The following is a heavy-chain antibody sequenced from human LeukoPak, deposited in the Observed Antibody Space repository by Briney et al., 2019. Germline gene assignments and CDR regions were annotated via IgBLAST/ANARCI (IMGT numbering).Heavy chain of an antibody. D-gene: IGHD3-16*01. V-gene: IGHV1-46*01. CDR3: AREESGGLFDY. CDR2: MNPSGGTT. J-gene: IGHJ4*02. CDR1: GYTLSRYY. Sequence: ASVKVSCKASGYTLSRYYIHWVRQAPGQGLEWMGKMNPSGGTTTYAQKFQGRVTMTRDTPTSTVYMEMSSLRPEDTAVYYCAREESGGLFDYWGQGTLVTVSS.